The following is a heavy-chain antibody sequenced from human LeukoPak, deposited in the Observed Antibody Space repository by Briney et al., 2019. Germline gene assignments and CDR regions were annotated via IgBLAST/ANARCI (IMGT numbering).Heavy chain of an antibody. CDR1: GFTFSSYW. Sequence: GGSLRLSCAASGFTFSSYWMHWVRQAPGKGLVWVSRINSDGSSTSYADSVKGRFTISRDNAKNTLYLQMNSLRAEDTAVYYCARGYYDSSGYYLYYYHGMDVWGQGTTVTVSS. CDR2: INSDGSST. V-gene: IGHV3-74*01. CDR3: ARGYYDSSGYYLYYYHGMDV. D-gene: IGHD3-22*01. J-gene: IGHJ6*02.